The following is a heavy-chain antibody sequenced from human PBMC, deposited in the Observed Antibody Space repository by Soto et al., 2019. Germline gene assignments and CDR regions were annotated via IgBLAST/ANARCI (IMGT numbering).Heavy chain of an antibody. J-gene: IGHJ6*02. CDR3: ARWGIAAADYGMDV. Sequence: QVQLVQSGAEVKKPGSSVKVSCKASGGTFSSYAISWVRQAPGQGLEWMGGIIPIFGTANYAQKFQVRVTITADESTSTADMELSSMRSEDTAVYYCARWGIAAADYGMDVWGQGTTVTVSS. CDR1: GGTFSSYA. CDR2: IIPIFGTA. D-gene: IGHD6-13*01. V-gene: IGHV1-69*01.